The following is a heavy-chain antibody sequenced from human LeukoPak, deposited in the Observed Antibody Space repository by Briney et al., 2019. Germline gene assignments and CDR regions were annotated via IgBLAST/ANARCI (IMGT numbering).Heavy chain of an antibody. J-gene: IGHJ4*02. CDR2: INQTGTT. D-gene: IGHD5-24*01. CDR1: GGPLSDYH. Sequence: SETLSLTCAVYGGPLSDYHWSWIRQPPGKGLEWIGGINQTGTTNYSLSLKSRVTISIDTSKNQFSLNLNSMTAADTAVYYCARGEGARDGYNYEGPFYFDYWGQGTLVTVSS. CDR3: ARGEGARDGYNYEGPFYFDY. V-gene: IGHV4-34*01.